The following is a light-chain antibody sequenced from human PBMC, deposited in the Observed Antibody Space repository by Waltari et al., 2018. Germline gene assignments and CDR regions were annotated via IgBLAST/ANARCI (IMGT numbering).Light chain of an antibody. CDR1: QSVKSNE. V-gene: IGKV3-20*01. CDR3: QQYGTPLT. Sequence: EIVLTQSPGTLSLSPGDRATLSCRASQSVKSNELAWYQQKPGQAPRPLIHATSTRATGIPDRFSGRGSGTGFILTISRLEAEYFVLYYCQQYGTPLTFGGGTKVEIK. J-gene: IGKJ4*01. CDR2: ATS.